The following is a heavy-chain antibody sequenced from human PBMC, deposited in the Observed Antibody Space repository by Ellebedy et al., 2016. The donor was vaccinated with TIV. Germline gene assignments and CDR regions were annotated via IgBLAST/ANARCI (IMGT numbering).Heavy chain of an antibody. CDR1: GYTFTSYG. CDR3: ARDTPGHPDPYAFWSGPFDC. Sequence: ASVKVSCKASGYTFTSYGVSWVRQAPGQGLEWMGWISAYNGNTNYAQKHQGRVTMTTDTSTSTAYMELRSLRSDDTAVYYCARDTPGHPDPYAFWSGPFDCWGQGTLVTVSS. J-gene: IGHJ4*02. CDR2: ISAYNGNT. V-gene: IGHV1-18*04. D-gene: IGHD3-3*01.